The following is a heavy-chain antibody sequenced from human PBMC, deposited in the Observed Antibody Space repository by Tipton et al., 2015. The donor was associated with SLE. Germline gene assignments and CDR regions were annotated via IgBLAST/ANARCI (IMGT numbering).Heavy chain of an antibody. CDR1: GGSISSDD. CDR3: ANLVGAARGAEYFQN. Sequence: TLSLTCTVSGGSISSDDWSWIRQPPGKGLELIGYIYYSGSTNYNPSLKSRVSISVDTSKNQFSLKVNSVTAADTAVYYCANLVGAARGAEYFQNWGQGTLVTVSS. D-gene: IGHD1-26*01. CDR2: IYYSGST. J-gene: IGHJ1*01. V-gene: IGHV4-59*08.